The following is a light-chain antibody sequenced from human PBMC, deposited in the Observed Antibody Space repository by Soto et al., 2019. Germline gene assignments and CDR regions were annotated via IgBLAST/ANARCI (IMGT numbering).Light chain of an antibody. CDR1: QSVGSS. J-gene: IGKJ1*01. CDR3: QQYDSYSSGP. Sequence: EIVMTQSRASLSVSPGERATLSCSSSQSVGSSLAWYQQEPGQAPRLLIYGASTRATGIPARFSGSGSGTEFTLTISNLQPDDFATYYCQQYDSYSSGPFGQGTKVDIK. V-gene: IGKV3-15*01. CDR2: GAS.